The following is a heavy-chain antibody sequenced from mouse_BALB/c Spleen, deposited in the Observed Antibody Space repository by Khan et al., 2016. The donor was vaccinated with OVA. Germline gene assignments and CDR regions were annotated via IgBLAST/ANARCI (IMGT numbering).Heavy chain of an antibody. Sequence: EVELVESGGGLVKPGGSLKFSCAASGFTFSSYSMSWVRQTPEKRLEWVATITSGGSYTYYPDSVKGRFTISRDNAKNTLYLQMSSLTSEDQAMYYGARDRNYYGSSFYFDDWGQGTTLTVAS. D-gene: IGHD1-1*01. J-gene: IGHJ2*01. CDR1: GFTFSSYS. V-gene: IGHV5-6-4*01. CDR2: ITSGGSYT. CDR3: ARDRNYYGSSFYFDD.